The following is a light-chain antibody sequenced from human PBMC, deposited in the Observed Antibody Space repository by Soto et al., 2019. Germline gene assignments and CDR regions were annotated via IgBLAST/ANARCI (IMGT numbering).Light chain of an antibody. Sequence: DIQMTQSPSTLSASVGDRVIITCRASQSISSWLAWYQQKPGKAPKVLIFDASSLESGVPSRFSGSGSGTDFTLTISCLQSEDFATYYCQQYYSYPQTFGQGTKV. CDR2: DAS. CDR3: QQYYSYPQT. V-gene: IGKV1-5*01. J-gene: IGKJ1*01. CDR1: QSISSW.